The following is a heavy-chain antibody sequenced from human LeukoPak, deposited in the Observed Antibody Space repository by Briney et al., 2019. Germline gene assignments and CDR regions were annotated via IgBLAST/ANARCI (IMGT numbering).Heavy chain of an antibody. D-gene: IGHD3-10*02. CDR1: GYTFTGYY. J-gene: IGHJ3*02. CDR2: INPNSGGT. Sequence: ASVKVPCKASGYTFTGYYKHWVRQAPGQGLEWMGWINPNSGGTNYAQKFQGRVTMTRDTSISTAYMELSRLRSDDTAVYYCARYGRGSSAAFDIWGQGTMVTVSS. V-gene: IGHV1-2*02. CDR3: ARYGRGSSAAFDI.